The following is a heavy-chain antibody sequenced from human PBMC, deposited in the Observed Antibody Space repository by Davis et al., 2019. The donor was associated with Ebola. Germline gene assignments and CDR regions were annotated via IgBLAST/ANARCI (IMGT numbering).Heavy chain of an antibody. Sequence: ASVKVSCKASGYTFTGYYMHWVRQAPGQGLEWMGWINPNSGGTNYAQKFQGRVTMTRDTSISTAYMELRSLRSDDTAVYYCARGDGYPSDYYGMDVWGQGTTVTVSS. CDR3: ARGDGYPSDYYGMDV. CDR1: GYTFTGYY. CDR2: INPNSGGT. J-gene: IGHJ6*02. D-gene: IGHD1-1*01. V-gene: IGHV1-2*02.